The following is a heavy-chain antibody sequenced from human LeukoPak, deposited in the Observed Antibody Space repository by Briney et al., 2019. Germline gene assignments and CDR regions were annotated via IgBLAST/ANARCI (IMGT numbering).Heavy chain of an antibody. CDR1: GYTFTNNA. Sequence: ASVKVSCKASGYTFTNNAIHWVRQAPGQRLEWMGWINAGNGNTKYSQKFQGRVTITRDTSASTAYMELSSLRSEDTAVYYCARDQARWYSSGWYNPWGQGTLVTVSS. D-gene: IGHD6-19*01. V-gene: IGHV1-3*01. CDR2: INAGNGNT. CDR3: ARDQARWYSSGWYNP. J-gene: IGHJ5*02.